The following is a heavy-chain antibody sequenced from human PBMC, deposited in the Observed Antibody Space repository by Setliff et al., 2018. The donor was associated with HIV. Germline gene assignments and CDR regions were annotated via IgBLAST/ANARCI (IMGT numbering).Heavy chain of an antibody. CDR1: GGSGSSRGYY. D-gene: IGHD2-8*01. Sequence: SETLSLTCTVSGGSGSSRGYYWGWIRQPPGKGPEWIANILYGGNTYYNPSLKSRVTISVDTSKNHFSLKLNSVTAADTAVYFCARPTTGVGGGAAFDIWGQGTMVTVSS. CDR3: ARPTTGVGGGAAFDI. CDR2: ILYGGNT. J-gene: IGHJ3*02. V-gene: IGHV4-39*02.